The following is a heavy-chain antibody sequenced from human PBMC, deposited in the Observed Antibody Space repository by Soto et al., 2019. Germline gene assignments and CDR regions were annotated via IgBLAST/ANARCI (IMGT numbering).Heavy chain of an antibody. CDR2: INSDGSST. CDR1: GFTFSSYW. D-gene: IGHD2-15*01. Sequence: GGSLRLSCAASGFTFSSYWMHWVRQAPGKGLVWVSRINSDGSSTSYADSVKGRFTISRDNAKNTLYLQMNSLRAEDTAVYYCAGIGYCSGGSCYGSDYWGQGTLVTVSS. CDR3: AGIGYCSGGSCYGSDY. J-gene: IGHJ4*02. V-gene: IGHV3-74*01.